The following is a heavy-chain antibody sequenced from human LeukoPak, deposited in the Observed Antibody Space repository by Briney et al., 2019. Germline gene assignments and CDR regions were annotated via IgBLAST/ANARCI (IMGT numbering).Heavy chain of an antibody. V-gene: IGHV1-2*02. J-gene: IGHJ4*02. Sequence: GASVKVSCKASGYTFTGYYMHWMRQAPGQGLEWMGWINPNSGGTNYAQKFQGRVTMTRDTSISTAYMELSRLRSDDTAVYYCARDKRIVGATIYYFDYWGQGTLVTVSS. CDR3: ARDKRIVGATIYYFDY. D-gene: IGHD1-26*01. CDR2: INPNSGGT. CDR1: GYTFTGYY.